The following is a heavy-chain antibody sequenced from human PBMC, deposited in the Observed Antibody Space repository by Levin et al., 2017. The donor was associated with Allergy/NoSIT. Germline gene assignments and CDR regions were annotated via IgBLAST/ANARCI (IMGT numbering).Heavy chain of an antibody. Sequence: LSLTCAASGFTFSSYGMHWVRQAPGKGLEWVAVISYDGSNKYYADSVKGRFTISRDNSKNTLYLQMNSLRAEDTAVYYCAKNRAVAGRRGQYYYYGMDGWGQGTTVTVSS. V-gene: IGHV3-30*18. CDR1: GFTFSSYG. CDR2: ISYDGSNK. J-gene: IGHJ6*02. D-gene: IGHD6-19*01. CDR3: AKNRAVAGRRGQYYYYGMDG.